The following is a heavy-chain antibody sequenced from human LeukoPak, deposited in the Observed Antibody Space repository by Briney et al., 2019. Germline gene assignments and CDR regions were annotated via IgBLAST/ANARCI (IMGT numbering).Heavy chain of an antibody. CDR2: IYTSGST. CDR3: ARGCSSSWTTYYFDY. Sequence: SETLSLTCTVSGGSISSGSYYWSWIRQPAGRGLEWIGRIYTSGSTNYNPSLKSRVTISVDTSKNQFSLKLSSVTAADTAVYYCARGCSSSWTTYYFDYWGQGTLVTVSS. CDR1: GGSISSGSYY. D-gene: IGHD6-13*01. J-gene: IGHJ4*02. V-gene: IGHV4-61*02.